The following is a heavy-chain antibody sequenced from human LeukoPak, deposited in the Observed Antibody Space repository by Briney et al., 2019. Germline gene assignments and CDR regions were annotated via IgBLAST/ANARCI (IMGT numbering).Heavy chain of an antibody. V-gene: IGHV3-23*01. J-gene: IGHJ4*02. D-gene: IGHD3-22*01. CDR1: GFTFSSYA. Sequence: GGSLRLSCAASGFTFSSYAMSWVRQAPGKGLEWVSAISGSGGSTYYADSVKGRFTISRDDSKNTLYLQMNSLRAEDTAVYYCAKDRLRVYYDSSGFNDYWGQGTLATVSS. CDR3: AKDRLRVYYDSSGFNDY. CDR2: ISGSGGST.